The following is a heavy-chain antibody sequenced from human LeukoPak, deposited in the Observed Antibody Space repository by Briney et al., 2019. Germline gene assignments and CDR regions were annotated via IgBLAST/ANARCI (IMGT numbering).Heavy chain of an antibody. J-gene: IGHJ4*02. Sequence: GRSLRLSCAASGFTFSSYAMHWVRQAPGKGLEWVSAITDSGGNTYYAAPVKGRFTISRDNSKNTLYLQMNSLRVEDTAVYYCARAGHCTNGICYTADFDYWGQGTLVTVSS. CDR3: ARAGHCTNGICYTADFDY. CDR1: GFTFSSYA. CDR2: ITDSGGNT. D-gene: IGHD2-8*01. V-gene: IGHV3-23*01.